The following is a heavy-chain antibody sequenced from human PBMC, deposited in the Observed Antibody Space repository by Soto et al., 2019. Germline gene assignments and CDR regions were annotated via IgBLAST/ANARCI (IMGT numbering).Heavy chain of an antibody. CDR2: INAGNGNT. Sequence: QVQLVQSGAEEKKPGASVKVSCKASGYTFTNYAMHWVRQAPGQRLEWMGWINAGNGNTKYSQKFQGRVTITRDTSASTAYRELSGLISEDAAVYYCARVSGSSLPDYWAQGTLVTVSS. D-gene: IGHD6-19*01. CDR1: GYTFTNYA. V-gene: IGHV1-3*05. CDR3: ARVSGSSLPDY. J-gene: IGHJ4*02.